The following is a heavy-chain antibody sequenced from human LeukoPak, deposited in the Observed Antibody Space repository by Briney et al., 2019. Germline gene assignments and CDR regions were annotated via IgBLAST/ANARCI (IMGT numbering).Heavy chain of an antibody. CDR3: ARGAYCSGGSCYIRGKYNWFDP. V-gene: IGHV3-74*01. D-gene: IGHD2-15*01. J-gene: IGHJ5*02. CDR1: GFTFSSYW. Sequence: GGSLRLSCAASGFTFSSYWTHWVRQAPGKGLVWVSRINSDGSSTSYADSVKGRFTISRDNAKNTLYLQMNSLRAEDTAVYYCARGAYCSGGSCYIRGKYNWFDPWGQGTLVTVSS. CDR2: INSDGSST.